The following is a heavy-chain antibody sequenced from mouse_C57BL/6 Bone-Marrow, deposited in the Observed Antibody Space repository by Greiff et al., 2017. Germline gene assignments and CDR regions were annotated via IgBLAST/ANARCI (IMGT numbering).Heavy chain of an antibody. V-gene: IGHV1-50*01. Sequence: QVQLPQPGAELVKPGASVKLSCKASGYTFTSYWMQWVKQRPGQGLEWIGEIDPSDSYTNYNQKFKGKATLTVDTSSSTAYMQLSSLTSEDSAVDYCERRIYYEYGWFAYWGQGTLVTVSA. CDR2: IDPSDSYT. CDR3: ERRIYYEYGWFAY. CDR1: GYTFTSYW. D-gene: IGHD2-4*01. J-gene: IGHJ3*01.